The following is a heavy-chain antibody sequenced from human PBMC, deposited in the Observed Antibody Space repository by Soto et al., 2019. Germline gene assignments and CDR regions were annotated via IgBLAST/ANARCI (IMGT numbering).Heavy chain of an antibody. V-gene: IGHV1-2*04. Sequence: ASVKVSCKASGYTFTGYYMHWVRQAPGQGLEWMGWINPNSGGTNYAQKFQGWVTMTRDTSISTAYMELSRLRSDDTAVYYCARAHYYGSGSYPFNWFDPWGQGTLVTVSS. CDR2: INPNSGGT. J-gene: IGHJ5*02. CDR3: ARAHYYGSGSYPFNWFDP. CDR1: GYTFTGYY. D-gene: IGHD3-10*01.